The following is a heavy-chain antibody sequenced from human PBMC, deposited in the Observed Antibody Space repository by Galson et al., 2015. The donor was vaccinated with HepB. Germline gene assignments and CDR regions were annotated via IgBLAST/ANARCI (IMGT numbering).Heavy chain of an antibody. D-gene: IGHD6-19*01. CDR1: GFTFSDYY. Sequence: SLRLSCAASGFTFSDYYMSWIRQAPGKGLEWVSYISSSSSYTEDADSVKGRFTISRDNAKNSLHLQMNSLRAEDTAVYYCAAFYISGWYPEGMDVWGQGTTVIVSS. CDR3: AAFYISGWYPEGMDV. V-gene: IGHV3-11*06. CDR2: ISSSSSYT. J-gene: IGHJ6*02.